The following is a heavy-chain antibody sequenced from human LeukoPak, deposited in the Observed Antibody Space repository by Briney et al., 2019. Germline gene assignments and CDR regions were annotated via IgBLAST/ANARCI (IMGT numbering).Heavy chain of an antibody. D-gene: IGHD3-22*01. J-gene: IGHJ4*02. V-gene: IGHV3-64*01. Sequence: GGSLRLSCAASGFTFSSYAMHWVHQAPGKGLEYVSAISSNGGSTYYANSVKGRFTISRDNSKNTLYLQMGSLRAEDMAVYYCARADYYYDSSAPGYYFDYWGQGTLVTVSS. CDR3: ARADYYYDSSAPGYYFDY. CDR1: GFTFSSYA. CDR2: ISSNGGST.